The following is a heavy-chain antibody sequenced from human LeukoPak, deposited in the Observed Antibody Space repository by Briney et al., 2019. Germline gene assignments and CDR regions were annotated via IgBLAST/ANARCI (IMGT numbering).Heavy chain of an antibody. Sequence: GGSLRLSCVASGFTFSDYYMSWICQAPGKGLEWVSYISSSGSTIYYADSVKGRFTISRDNAKNSLYLQMNSLRAEDTAVYYCARDGTEYYYDSSGYLIWGQGTLVTVSS. D-gene: IGHD3-22*01. CDR1: GFTFSDYY. CDR2: ISSSGSTI. J-gene: IGHJ4*02. CDR3: ARDGTEYYYDSSGYLI. V-gene: IGHV3-11*04.